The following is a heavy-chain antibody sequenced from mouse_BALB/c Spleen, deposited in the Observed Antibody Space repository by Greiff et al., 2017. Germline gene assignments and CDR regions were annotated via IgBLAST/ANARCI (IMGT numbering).Heavy chain of an antibody. J-gene: IGHJ2*01. V-gene: IGHV3-2*02. Sequence: EVQLQQSGPGLVKPSQSLSLTCTVTGYSITSDYAWNWIRQFPGNKLEWMGYISYSGSTSYNPSLKSRISITRDTSKNQFFLQLNSVTTEDTATYYCARGNLSSYYFDYWGQGTTLTVSS. CDR3: ARGNLSSYYFDY. CDR2: ISYSGST. CDR1: GYSITSDYA.